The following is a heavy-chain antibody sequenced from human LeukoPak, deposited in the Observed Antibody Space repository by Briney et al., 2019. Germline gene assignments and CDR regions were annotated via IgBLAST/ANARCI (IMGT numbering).Heavy chain of an antibody. CDR3: ARGGRAQGPFDI. CDR1: GFTVSSNY. CDR2: IYSGGST. V-gene: IGHV3-53*01. J-gene: IGHJ3*02. Sequence: GGSLRLSCAASGFTVSSNYMSWVRQAPGKGLEWVSVIYSGGSTDYADSVKGRFTISRDTSKNTLYVEMNSLRAEDTAIYYCARGGRAQGPFDIWGQGTMVTVSS.